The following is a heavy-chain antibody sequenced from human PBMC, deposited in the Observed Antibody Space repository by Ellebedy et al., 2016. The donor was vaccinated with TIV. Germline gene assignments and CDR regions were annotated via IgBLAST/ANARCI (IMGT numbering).Heavy chain of an antibody. CDR3: ARGYDSSGYSSCFDY. J-gene: IGHJ4*02. V-gene: IGHV1-18*01. CDR2: ISAYNGNT. Sequence: AASVKVSCKASGYTFTSYGISWVRQAPGQGLEWMGWISAYNGNTHYAQKLQGRVTMTTDTSTSTAYMELRSLRSDDTAVYYCARGYDSSGYSSCFDYWGQGTLVTVSS. D-gene: IGHD3-22*01. CDR1: GYTFTSYG.